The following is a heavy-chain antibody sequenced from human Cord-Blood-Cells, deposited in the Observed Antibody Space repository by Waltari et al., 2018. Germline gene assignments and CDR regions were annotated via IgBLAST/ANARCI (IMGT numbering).Heavy chain of an antibody. CDR2: IYSGGST. J-gene: IGHJ4*02. V-gene: IGHV3-53*01. CDR3: ARDRCSSTSCYDY. Sequence: EVQLVESGGGLIQPGGSLRLSCAASGFTVSSNSMSWVRQAPGKGLEWVSVIYSGGSTYYADSVKGRFTISRDNSKNTLYLQMNSLRAEDTAMYYCARDRCSSTSCYDYWGQGTLVTVSS. D-gene: IGHD2-2*01. CDR1: GFTVSSNS.